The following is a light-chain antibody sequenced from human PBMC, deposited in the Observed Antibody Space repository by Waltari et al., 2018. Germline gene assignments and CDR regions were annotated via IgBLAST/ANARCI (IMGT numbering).Light chain of an antibody. CDR1: QDIAGY. CDR2: VSS. Sequence: IQLTQSPSSLSASVGDRVTITCRASQDIAGYLAWYQQKPGKAPNLLIYVSSTLQSGCSARFSGSGSGTVFTLTISSLQPEDFATYYCQQLHTYPLTFGGGTTVDI. J-gene: IGKJ4*01. V-gene: IGKV1-9*01. CDR3: QQLHTYPLT.